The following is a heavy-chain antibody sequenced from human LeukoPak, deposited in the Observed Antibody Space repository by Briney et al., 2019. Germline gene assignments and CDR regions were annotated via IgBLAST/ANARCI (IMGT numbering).Heavy chain of an antibody. CDR2: ISSSSSTI. D-gene: IGHD3-10*01. V-gene: IGHV3-48*04. CDR3: ARGGARRYYYYYMDV. Sequence: GGSLRLSCAASGFTFSSYSMNWVRQAPGKGLEWVSYISSSSSTIYYADSVKGRFTISRDNANNSLYLQMNSLRADDTAVYYCARGGARRYYYYYMDVWGKGTTVTVSS. J-gene: IGHJ6*03. CDR1: GFTFSSYS.